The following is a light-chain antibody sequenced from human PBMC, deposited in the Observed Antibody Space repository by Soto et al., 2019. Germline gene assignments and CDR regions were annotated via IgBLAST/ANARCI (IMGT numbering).Light chain of an antibody. CDR1: QSVSTN. CDR2: GAS. J-gene: IGKJ4*01. V-gene: IGKV3-15*01. CDR3: QQYNNWPPGT. Sequence: IMMTQSPATLSVSPGERATLSCRASQSVSTNLAWYHQKPGQAPRLLIYGASTRATGIPARFSGSGSGTEFTLTISSLQSEDFAVYYCQQYNNWPPGTFGGGTKVEIK.